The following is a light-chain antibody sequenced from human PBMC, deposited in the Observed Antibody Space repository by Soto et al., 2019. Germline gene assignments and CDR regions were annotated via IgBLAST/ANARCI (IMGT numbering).Light chain of an antibody. CDR1: QSILSSSANRYY. CDR2: DSS. J-gene: IGKJ4*01. CDR3: HEYLGAPLT. Sequence: DIVMTQSPDSLAVSLGERATINCKSSQSILSSSANRYYLAWFQQKPGQPPKLLIYDSSTRESGVPDRFSGSGSGTYFTLTISNLEAKDVAAYYCHEYLGAPLTFGGGTKVQIK. V-gene: IGKV4-1*01.